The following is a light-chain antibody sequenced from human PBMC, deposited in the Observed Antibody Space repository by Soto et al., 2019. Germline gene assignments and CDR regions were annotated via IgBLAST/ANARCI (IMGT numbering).Light chain of an antibody. CDR3: QQYNDWPPYT. CDR1: QRLGRN. V-gene: IGKV3-15*01. CDR2: GAS. J-gene: IGKJ2*01. Sequence: EVLMTQSQGTLSVSPGERLPVSCRASQRLGRNLPCYQQKPGQAPRLLIYGASTRVIGVPDRFSGGRSGTEFTLTISSLQSEDIAVYFCQQYNDWPPYTFGQGTKLEIK.